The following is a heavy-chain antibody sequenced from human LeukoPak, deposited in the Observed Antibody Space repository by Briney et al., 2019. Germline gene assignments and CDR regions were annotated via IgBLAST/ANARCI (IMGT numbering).Heavy chain of an antibody. D-gene: IGHD2-2*01. CDR3: ARTGGPNIVVVPAAMPGY. J-gene: IGHJ4*02. CDR1: GYTFTGYY. Sequence: ASVKVSCKASGYTFTGYYMHWVRQAPGQGLEWMGWINPNSGSTNYAQKFQGRVTMTRDTSISTAYMELSRLRSDDTAVYYCARTGGPNIVVVPAAMPGYWGQGTLVTVSS. CDR2: INPNSGST. V-gene: IGHV1-2*02.